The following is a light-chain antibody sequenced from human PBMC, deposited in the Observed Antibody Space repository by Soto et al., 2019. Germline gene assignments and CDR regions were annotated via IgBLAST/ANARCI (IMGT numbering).Light chain of an antibody. CDR2: DAS. J-gene: IGKJ5*01. CDR3: QQRGNWPPIT. Sequence: ETVLTQSPATLSLSPGERATLSCRASQSVNRFLAWYQQKPGQAPRLLIYDASNRATGIPARFSGSGSGTDFTLTISSLEPEDFAVYYCQQRGNWPPITFGQGTRLDIK. CDR1: QSVNRF. V-gene: IGKV3-11*01.